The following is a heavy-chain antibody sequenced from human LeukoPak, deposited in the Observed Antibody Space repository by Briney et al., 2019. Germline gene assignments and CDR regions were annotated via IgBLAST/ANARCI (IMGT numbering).Heavy chain of an antibody. D-gene: IGHD3-3*01. Sequence: SETLSLTCTVSGGSISSYYWSWIRQPPGKGLKWIGYFYYSGNTNYSPFLKSRVTMSVDTSKSQVSLSLTSVAAADTATYFCARLRRGDYAMDVWGQGTTVIVSS. CDR2: FYYSGNT. J-gene: IGHJ6*02. V-gene: IGHV4-59*01. CDR3: ARLRRGDYAMDV. CDR1: GGSISSYY.